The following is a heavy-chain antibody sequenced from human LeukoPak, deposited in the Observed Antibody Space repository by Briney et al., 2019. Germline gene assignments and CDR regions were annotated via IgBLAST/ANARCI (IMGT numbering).Heavy chain of an antibody. J-gene: IGHJ1*01. CDR3: AKEQHSEYFQY. CDR2: ISYDGNNK. CDR1: GFTFSTYG. Sequence: GGSLRLSCAATGFTFSTYGMHWVRQAPGKGLEWVAVISYDGNNKYYAEYVKGRLTISRDSSKNTLYLQMNSLRAEDTAVYYCAKEQHSEYFQYWGQGTLVTVSS. D-gene: IGHD5-18*01. V-gene: IGHV3-30*18.